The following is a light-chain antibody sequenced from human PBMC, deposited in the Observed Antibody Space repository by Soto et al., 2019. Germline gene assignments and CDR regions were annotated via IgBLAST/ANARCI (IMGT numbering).Light chain of an antibody. CDR2: DAS. V-gene: IGKV1-13*02. CDR1: QGISSA. Sequence: AIQLTQSPSSLSASVGDRVTITCRASQGISSAFAWYQQKPGKVPKLLIYDASSLESGVPSRFTGSGSGTDFTLTISSLQPEDFATYYCQQFDTYPLTCGQGTRLEIK. J-gene: IGKJ5*01. CDR3: QQFDTYPLT.